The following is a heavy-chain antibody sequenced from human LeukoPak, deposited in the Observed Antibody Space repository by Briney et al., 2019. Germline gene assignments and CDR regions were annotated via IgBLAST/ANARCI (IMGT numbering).Heavy chain of an antibody. CDR3: ARDSRQWLRSYYYYYGMDV. CDR1: GYTFTSYY. Sequence: ASVKVSCKASGYTFTSYYMHWVRQAPGQGLEWMGIINPSGGSTSYAQKFQGRVTMTRDTSTSTVYMELSSLRSEDTAMYYCARDSRQWLRSYYYYYGMDVWGQGTPVTVSS. CDR2: INPSGGST. J-gene: IGHJ6*02. V-gene: IGHV1-46*01. D-gene: IGHD6-19*01.